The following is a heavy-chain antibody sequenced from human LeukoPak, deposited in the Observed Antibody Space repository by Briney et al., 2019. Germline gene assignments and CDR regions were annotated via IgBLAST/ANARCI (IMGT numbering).Heavy chain of an antibody. V-gene: IGHV4-39*01. J-gene: IGHJ4*02. CDR3: ARRRIVATIDY. CDR1: GGSISSSNYY. Sequence: SETLSLACTVSGGSISSSNYYWGWIRQPPGKGLEWTGSIYYSGSTYYNPSLKSRVTISVDTSKNQFSLKLSSVSAADTAVYYCARRRIVATIDYWGQGTLVTVSS. D-gene: IGHD5-12*01. CDR2: IYYSGST.